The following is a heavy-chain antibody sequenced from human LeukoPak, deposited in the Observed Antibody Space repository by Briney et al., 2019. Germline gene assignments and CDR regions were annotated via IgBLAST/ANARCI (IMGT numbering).Heavy chain of an antibody. Sequence: GGSLRLSCAASGFTFSDYYMSWIRQAPGKGLEWVSYISSSGSTIYYADSVKGRFTISRDNAKNSLYLQMNSLRAEDTAVYYCARESTTVTTSLFDYWGQGTLVTVSS. J-gene: IGHJ4*02. CDR2: ISSSGSTI. V-gene: IGHV3-11*01. D-gene: IGHD4-17*01. CDR3: ARESTTVTTSLFDY. CDR1: GFTFSDYY.